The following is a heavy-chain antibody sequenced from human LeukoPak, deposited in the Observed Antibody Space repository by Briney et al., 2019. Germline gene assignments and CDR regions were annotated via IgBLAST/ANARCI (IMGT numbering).Heavy chain of an antibody. CDR1: GGSFSGYY. D-gene: IGHD2-2*03. CDR3: ARAPAGYCSSTSCPHFYY. Sequence: PSETLSLTCAVYGGSFSGYYWSWIRQPPGKGLEGMGEINHSGSTNYNPSLTSRGTISVDTSKNPFSLKLSSLTAPDTALYYCARAPAGYCSSTSCPHFYYWGQGTLVTVSS. J-gene: IGHJ4*02. V-gene: IGHV4-34*01. CDR2: INHSGST.